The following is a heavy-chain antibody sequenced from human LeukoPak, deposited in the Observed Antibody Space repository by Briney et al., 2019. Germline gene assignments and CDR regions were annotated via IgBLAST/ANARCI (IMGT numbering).Heavy chain of an antibody. CDR3: ATYYDSSGYRFDY. V-gene: IGHV4-4*02. J-gene: IGHJ4*02. CDR2: ILHSGNT. CDR1: GGSVSSNNW. Sequence: SGTLSLTCAVSGGSVSSNNWWSWIRQPPGKGLEWIGEILHSGNTNYNPSLKSRVTMSVDKSKNQFSLNLKSVTAADTAVYYCATYYDSSGYRFDYWGQGTLVTVSS. D-gene: IGHD3-22*01.